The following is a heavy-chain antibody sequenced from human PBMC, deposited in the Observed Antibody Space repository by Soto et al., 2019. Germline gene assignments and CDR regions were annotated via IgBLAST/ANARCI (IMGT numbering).Heavy chain of an antibody. D-gene: IGHD3-10*01. CDR2: IHRGGST. V-gene: IGHV3-66*01. CDR3: ARSANTYGSPFDY. J-gene: IGHJ4*02. CDR1: GGTGGNNY. Sequence: VGSLRLSCAASGGTGGNNYMSWVRQAPGKGLEWVSIIHRGGSTSYADSVKGRFTISRDSSKNILYLQINGLTADDTAVYYCARSANTYGSPFDYWGQGALVTVSS.